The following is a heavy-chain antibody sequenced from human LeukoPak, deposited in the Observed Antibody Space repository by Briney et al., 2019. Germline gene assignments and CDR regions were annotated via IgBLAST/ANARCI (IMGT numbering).Heavy chain of an antibody. Sequence: SETLSLTCSVSGYSISSGYYWGWIRQSPGKGLEWIGSFYHSETTYYNPSLKSRVTISVDTSKNQFSLNLRSVTAADTAVYYCARGIIVGATWGENDNWFDPWGQGTLVTVSS. CDR3: ARGIIVGATWGENDNWFDP. D-gene: IGHD1-26*01. CDR2: FYHSETT. CDR1: GYSISSGYY. V-gene: IGHV4-38-2*02. J-gene: IGHJ5*02.